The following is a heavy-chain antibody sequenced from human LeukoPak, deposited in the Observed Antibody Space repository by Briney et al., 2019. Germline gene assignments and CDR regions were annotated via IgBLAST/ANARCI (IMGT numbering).Heavy chain of an antibody. D-gene: IGHD3-22*01. CDR2: IYYSGST. V-gene: IGHV4-31*03. Sequence: SQTLSLTCTVSGGSISSGGYYWSWIRQHPGKGLEWIGCIYYSGSTYYNPSLKSRVTISVDTSKNQFSLKLSSVTAADTAVYYCARAFDDSSGYSSQYYFDYWGQGTLVTVSS. CDR1: GGSISSGGYY. CDR3: ARAFDDSSGYSSQYYFDY. J-gene: IGHJ4*02.